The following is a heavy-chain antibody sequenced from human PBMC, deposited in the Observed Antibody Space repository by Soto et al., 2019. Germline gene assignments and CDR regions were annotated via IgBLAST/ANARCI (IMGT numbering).Heavy chain of an antibody. CDR3: ARPEGRYDSSGYYYEYFQY. D-gene: IGHD3-22*01. J-gene: IGHJ1*01. CDR1: GGSISSSSYY. Sequence: QLQLQESGPGLVKPSETLSLTCTVSGGSISSSSYYWGWIRQPPGKGLEWIGSIYYSGSTYYNPSLKSRVSISVDTSKNQFSLKLSSVTAADTAVYYCARPEGRYDSSGYYYEYFQYWGQGTPVTVSS. V-gene: IGHV4-39*01. CDR2: IYYSGST.